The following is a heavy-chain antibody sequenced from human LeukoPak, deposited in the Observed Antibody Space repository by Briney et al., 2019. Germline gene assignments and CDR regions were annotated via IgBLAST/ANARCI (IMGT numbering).Heavy chain of an antibody. CDR1: GGSISSSSYY. CDR3: ARHGLADFWSGYPFYYFDY. D-gene: IGHD3-3*01. CDR2: IYYSGST. V-gene: IGHV4-39*01. J-gene: IGHJ4*02. Sequence: SETLSLTCTVSGGSISSSSYYWGWIRQPPGKGLEWIGSIYYSGSTYYNPSLKSRVTISVDTSKNQFSLKLSSVTAADTAVYYCARHGLADFWSGYPFYYFDYWGQGTLVTVSS.